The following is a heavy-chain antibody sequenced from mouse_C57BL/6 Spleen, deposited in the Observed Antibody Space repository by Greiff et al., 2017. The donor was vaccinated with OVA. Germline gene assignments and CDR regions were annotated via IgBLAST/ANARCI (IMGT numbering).Heavy chain of an antibody. CDR1: GYTFTSYW. V-gene: IGHV1-52*01. CDR2: IDPSDSET. Sequence: QVQLQQPGAELVRPGSSVKLSCKASGYTFTSYWMHWVKQRPIQGLEWIGNIDPSDSETHYNQKFKDKATLTVDKSSSTAYMQLSSLTSEDSAVYYCARLGGSSPAWFAYWGQGTLVTVSA. CDR3: ARLGGSSPAWFAY. D-gene: IGHD1-1*01. J-gene: IGHJ3*01.